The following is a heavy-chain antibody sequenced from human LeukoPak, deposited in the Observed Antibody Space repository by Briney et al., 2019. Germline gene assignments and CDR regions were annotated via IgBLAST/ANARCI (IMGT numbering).Heavy chain of an antibody. CDR1: GFTFSSYS. CDR3: ARSSRSSGANWFDP. CDR2: ITGSGDAT. Sequence: PGGSLRLSCAASGFTFSSYSMHWVRQAPGQGLEYISAITGSGDATYYASSVKGRFTISRDNSKNTLYLQLGSLKTEDMGVYYCARSSRSSGANWFDPWGQGTLVTVSS. D-gene: IGHD6-6*01. J-gene: IGHJ5*02. V-gene: IGHV3-64*01.